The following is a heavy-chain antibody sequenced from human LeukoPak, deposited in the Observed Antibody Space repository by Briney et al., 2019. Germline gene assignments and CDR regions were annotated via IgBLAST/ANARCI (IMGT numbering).Heavy chain of an antibody. Sequence: ASVKVSFKASGYTFTSYGISWVRQAPGQGLEWMGWMNPNSGDTGYAQKFQGRVTMTRNTSISTAYMELSSLRSEDTAVYYCAGLWFGELPIPWGQGTLVTVSS. CDR1: GYTFTSYG. CDR3: AGLWFGELPIP. D-gene: IGHD3-10*01. V-gene: IGHV1-8*02. CDR2: MNPNSGDT. J-gene: IGHJ5*02.